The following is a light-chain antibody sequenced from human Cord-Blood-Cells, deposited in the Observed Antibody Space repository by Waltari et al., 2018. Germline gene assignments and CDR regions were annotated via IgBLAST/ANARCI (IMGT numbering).Light chain of an antibody. CDR1: QSVLYSSNNKNY. CDR3: QQYYSTWT. CDR2: WAS. V-gene: IGKV4-1*01. J-gene: IGKJ1*01. Sequence: DIVMTQSPDSLAVSLGERATINCKSSQSVLYSSNNKNYLAWYQQKPGQPPKLLIYWASTQESGVPDRFSGSGSWTDFTLTISSLQAEDVAVYYCQQYYSTWTFGQGTKVESK.